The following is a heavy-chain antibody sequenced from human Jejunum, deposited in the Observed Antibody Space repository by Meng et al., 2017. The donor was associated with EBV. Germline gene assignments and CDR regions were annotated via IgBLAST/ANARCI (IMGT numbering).Heavy chain of an antibody. J-gene: IGHJ5*02. Sequence: RVVSGGGLVQRGWSLRLSWAAAGFTFSRQTMGWVRPVPGRGQEWVSGITVSGSSTYYTDSVKGRFTISRDNSKNTLYLQMNSLRAEDTAVYYCAKLTRAWGQGTLVTVSS. V-gene: IGHV3-23*04. CDR1: GFTFSRQT. CDR2: ITVSGSST. CDR3: AKLTRA.